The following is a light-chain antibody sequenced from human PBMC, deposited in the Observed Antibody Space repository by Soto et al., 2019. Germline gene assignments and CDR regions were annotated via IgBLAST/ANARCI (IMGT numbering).Light chain of an antibody. Sequence: AIQMTQSPASLSASVGDRVAITCRASQDIRNELGWYQQKPGKAPKLLIYGASNLQSGITSGFSGSGSGTDFTLTISTLQPEDSATYYCLQDHSFPYTFGQATKLEIK. J-gene: IGKJ2*01. CDR2: GAS. V-gene: IGKV1-6*01. CDR3: LQDHSFPYT. CDR1: QDIRNE.